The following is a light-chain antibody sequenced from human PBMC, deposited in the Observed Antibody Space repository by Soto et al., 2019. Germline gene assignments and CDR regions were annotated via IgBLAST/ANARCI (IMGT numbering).Light chain of an antibody. J-gene: IGKJ1*01. Sequence: EIVLTQSPGTLSLSPGERATLSCRDSQSLSSSYLAWYQQKPGQAPRLLIYGASSRATGIPDRFSGSGSGTDFTLTISRLEPEDFAVYYCQQYGSSPRTFGLGTKVEIK. CDR3: QQYGSSPRT. CDR1: QSLSSSY. CDR2: GAS. V-gene: IGKV3-20*01.